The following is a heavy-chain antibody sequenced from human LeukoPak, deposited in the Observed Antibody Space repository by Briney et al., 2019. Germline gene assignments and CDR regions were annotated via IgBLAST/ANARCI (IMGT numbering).Heavy chain of an antibody. CDR1: GVSISSGRYY. J-gene: IGHJ6*03. CDR2: IYSSGRT. CDR3: ARVGYYMDV. Sequence: SETLSLTCSVSGVSISSGRYYWSWIRQPAGKGLEWIGRIYSSGRTNYNPSLKGRVTISVDASKNQFSLKRGSVTAAGTAVYYGARVGYYMDVWGKGTTVTVSS. V-gene: IGHV4-61*02.